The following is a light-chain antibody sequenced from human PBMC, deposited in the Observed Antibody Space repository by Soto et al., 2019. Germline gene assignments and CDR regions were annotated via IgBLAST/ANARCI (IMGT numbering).Light chain of an antibody. Sequence: TGTSSDVGGFNYVSWYQQHPGKAPKLMIFDVSSRPTGVSNRFSGSKSGNTASLTISGLQAEDEADYYCSSSTSSSTLVLFGGVTKVTVL. CDR3: SSSTSSSTLVL. CDR1: SSDVGGFNY. CDR2: DVS. J-gene: IGLJ2*01. V-gene: IGLV2-14*04.